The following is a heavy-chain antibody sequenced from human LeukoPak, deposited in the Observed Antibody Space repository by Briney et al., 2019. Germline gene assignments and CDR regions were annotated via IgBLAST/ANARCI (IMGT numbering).Heavy chain of an antibody. CDR3: ARVLYSSSWYGDYNWFDP. V-gene: IGHV1-8*01. Sequence: ASVKVSCKASGYTFTSYDINWVRQAPGQGLEWMGWMNPNSGNTGYAQKFQGRVTMTRNTSISTGYMELSSLRSEDTAVYYCARVLYSSSWYGDYNWFDPWGRGTLVTVSS. J-gene: IGHJ5*02. CDR1: GYTFTSYD. D-gene: IGHD6-13*01. CDR2: MNPNSGNT.